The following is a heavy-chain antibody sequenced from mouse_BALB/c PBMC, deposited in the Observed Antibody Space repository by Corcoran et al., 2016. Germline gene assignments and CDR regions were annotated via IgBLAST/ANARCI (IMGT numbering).Heavy chain of an antibody. Sequence: DVQLQESGPGLVKPSQSLSLTCSVTGYSITSGYYWNWIRQFPGNKLEWMGYISYDGSNNYNPSLKNRISITRDTSQNQFFLKLNSVTTEDTATYYCARDDYWGQGTTLTVSS. CDR2: ISYDGSN. J-gene: IGHJ2*01. CDR1: GYSITSGYY. CDR3: ARDDY. V-gene: IGHV3-6*02.